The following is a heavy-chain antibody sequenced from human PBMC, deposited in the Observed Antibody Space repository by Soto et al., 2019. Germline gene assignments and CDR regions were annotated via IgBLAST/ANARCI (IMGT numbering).Heavy chain of an antibody. V-gene: IGHV1-46*01. J-gene: IGHJ6*02. CDR2: INPNGGST. CDR1: GYIFTSYY. CDR3: ARSEGMDV. Sequence: ASVKVSCKASGYIFTSYYIHWVRQAPGQGLEWMGIINPNGGSTSYAQKFRGRVTMTRDTSTSTVYMELSSLRSEDTAVYYCARSEGMDVWGQGTTVTVSS.